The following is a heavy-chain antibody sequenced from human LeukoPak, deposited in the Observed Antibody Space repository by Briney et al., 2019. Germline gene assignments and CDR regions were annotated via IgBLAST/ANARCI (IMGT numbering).Heavy chain of an antibody. V-gene: IGHV4-34*01. CDR2: INHSGST. J-gene: IGHJ4*02. Sequence: SETLSLTCAVYGGSFSGYYWSWIRQPPGKGLEWIGEINHSGSTNYNPSLKSRVTISVDTSKNQFSLKLSSVTAADTAVYYCARGDGSTTFFDYWGQGTLVTISS. D-gene: IGHD2-2*01. CDR1: GGSFSGYY. CDR3: ARGDGSTTFFDY.